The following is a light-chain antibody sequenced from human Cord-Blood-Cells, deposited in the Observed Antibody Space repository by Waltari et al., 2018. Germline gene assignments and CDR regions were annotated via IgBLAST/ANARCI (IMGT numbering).Light chain of an antibody. Sequence: EIVLTQSPATLSLSPGERATLSCRASPSVSSYLAWYQQNPGQAPRLLIDDASTRATGIPARFSGSGSGTDFTLTISSLEPEDFAVYYCQQRSNWVTFGPGTKVDIK. CDR1: PSVSSY. V-gene: IGKV3-11*01. J-gene: IGKJ3*01. CDR2: DAS. CDR3: QQRSNWVT.